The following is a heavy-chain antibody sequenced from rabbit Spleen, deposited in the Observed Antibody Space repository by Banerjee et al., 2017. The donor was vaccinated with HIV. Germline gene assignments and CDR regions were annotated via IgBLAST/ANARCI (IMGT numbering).Heavy chain of an antibody. Sequence: QSLEVSGGDLVKPGASLTLTCTASGFSLSSTYYMCWVRQAPGKGLEWIACIYGGSSGSTYYASWVNGRFTISKTSSTTVTLQMTSLTAADTAIYFCARDPWSISGNFNLWGPGTLVTVS. V-gene: IGHV1S40*01. CDR2: IYGGSSGST. CDR1: GFSLSSTYY. D-gene: IGHD1-1*01. J-gene: IGHJ4*01. CDR3: ARDPWSISGNFNL.